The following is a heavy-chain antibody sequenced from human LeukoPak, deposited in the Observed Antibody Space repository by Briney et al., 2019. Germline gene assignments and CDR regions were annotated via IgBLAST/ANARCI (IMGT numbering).Heavy chain of an antibody. CDR2: IYHSGST. Sequence: SQTLSLTCAVSGGSISSGGYSWRWIRQPPGKGLEWIGYIYHSGSTYYNPSLKSRVTISVDRSKNQFSLKLSSVTAADTAVYYCASGDSRYCSGGSCYLLGYWGQGTLVTVSS. D-gene: IGHD2-15*01. CDR3: ASGDSRYCSGGSCYLLGY. V-gene: IGHV4-30-2*01. J-gene: IGHJ4*02. CDR1: GGSISSGGYS.